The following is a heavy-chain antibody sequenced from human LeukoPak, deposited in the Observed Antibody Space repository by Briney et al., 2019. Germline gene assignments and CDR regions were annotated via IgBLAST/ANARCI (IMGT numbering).Heavy chain of an antibody. V-gene: IGHV3-23*01. Sequence: GESLRLSCTVSGFTSCIYAKPWVRQSPGKGLEWVSTISGIGDSTYYADSVKGRFTISRDTSRNTLYLQMNTLSAEDMVVYYGAKPGRRTLLSYLDVWGNGTTVTVSS. J-gene: IGHJ6*03. CDR3: AKPGRRTLLSYLDV. CDR2: ISGIGDST. CDR1: GFTSCIYA.